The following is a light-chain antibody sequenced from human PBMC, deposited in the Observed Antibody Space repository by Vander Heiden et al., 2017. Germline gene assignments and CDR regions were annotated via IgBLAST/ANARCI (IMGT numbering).Light chain of an antibody. CDR1: SSNVGAGYD. V-gene: IGLV1-40*01. CDR3: QSYDSSLSGWV. CDR2: GNS. Sequence: VLSQPPSVSYSPGQSATISCTGSSSNVGAGYDVHWYQQLPGTAPNLLIYGNSNRPSGVPDRFSGSKSGTSAALAITGLQADDEADYYCQSYDSSLSGWVFGGGTKLTVL. J-gene: IGLJ3*02.